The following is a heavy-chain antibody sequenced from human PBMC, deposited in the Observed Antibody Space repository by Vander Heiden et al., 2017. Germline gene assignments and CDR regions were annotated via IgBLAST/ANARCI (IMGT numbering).Heavy chain of an antibody. CDR1: GLTFRSYA. Sequence: EVQLLASGGGLVQPGGSLRPSCAASGLTFRSYAMGWGLQAPGKGLEWVAAISGSGGSTDYADSVKGRFTISRDKSKNTLYLQMNSRRAEDTAVYYCAKGDTMGGMDVWGQGTTVTVSS. CDR2: ISGSGGST. CDR3: AKGDTMGGMDV. V-gene: IGHV3-23*01. J-gene: IGHJ6*02. D-gene: IGHD3-10*01.